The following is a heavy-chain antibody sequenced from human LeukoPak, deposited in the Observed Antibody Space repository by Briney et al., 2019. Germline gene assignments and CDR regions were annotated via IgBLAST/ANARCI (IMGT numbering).Heavy chain of an antibody. J-gene: IGHJ4*02. D-gene: IGHD1-20*01. CDR2: IYHSGST. CDR1: GSSISSGYY. Sequence: SETLSLTCAVSGSSISSGYYWGWIRQPPGKGLEWVGSIYHSGSTYYNPSLKSRVTISVDTSKNQFSLKLSSVTAADTAVYYCARDRITGTTDFDYWGQGTLVTVSP. CDR3: ARDRITGTTDFDY. V-gene: IGHV4-38-2*02.